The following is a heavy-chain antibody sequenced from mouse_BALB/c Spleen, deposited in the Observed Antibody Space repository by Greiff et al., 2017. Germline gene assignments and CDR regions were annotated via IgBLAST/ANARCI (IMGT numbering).Heavy chain of an antibody. CDR3: NGGFTAGYYAMDY. D-gene: IGHD1-2*01. V-gene: IGHV14-4*02. J-gene: IGHJ4*01. CDR2: IDPENGDT. CDR1: GFNIKDYY. Sequence: VQLQQSGAELVRSGASVKLSCTASGFNIKDYYMHWVKQRPEQGLEWIGWIDPENGDTEYAPKFQGKATMTADTSSNTAYLQLSSLTSEDTAVYYCNGGFTAGYYAMDYWGQGTSVTVSS.